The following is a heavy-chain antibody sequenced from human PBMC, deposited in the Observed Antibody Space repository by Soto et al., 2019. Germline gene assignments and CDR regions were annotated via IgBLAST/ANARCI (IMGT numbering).Heavy chain of an antibody. CDR3: AREGNLGRWLQPLDF. CDR2: VSGGGGTT. Sequence: PGGSMRVSCAASGFTFSTYAMNWVRQDPGKGLEWVSSVSGGGGTTHYADFVMGRFTISRDNSKNTLYLQMNSLRAEDTAVYFCAREGNLGRWLQPLDFWGQGTLVTVSS. J-gene: IGHJ4*02. CDR1: GFTFSTYA. V-gene: IGHV3-23*01. D-gene: IGHD5-12*01.